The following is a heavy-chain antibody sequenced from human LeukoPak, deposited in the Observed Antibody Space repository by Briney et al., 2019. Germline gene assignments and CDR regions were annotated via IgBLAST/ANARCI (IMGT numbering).Heavy chain of an antibody. CDR2: IYHSGST. CDR3: GGGKEAVTVKFDS. J-gene: IGHJ4*02. CDR1: GYSISSGYY. Sequence: SETLSLTCTVSGYSISSGYYWGWIRQPPGKGLEWIGSIYHSGSTYYNPSLKSRVTISVDTSKNQFSLKLSSVTAADTAVYYDGGGKEAVTVKFDSWGQGTLVTVSS. V-gene: IGHV4-38-2*02. D-gene: IGHD6-19*01.